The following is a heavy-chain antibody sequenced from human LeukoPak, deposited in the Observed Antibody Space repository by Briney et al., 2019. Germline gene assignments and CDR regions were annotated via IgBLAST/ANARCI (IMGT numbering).Heavy chain of an antibody. CDR3: AREGNLGGNYFFDY. Sequence: GASVKVSCKASGYXFTGYYIHWVRQAPGQGLEWMGWFNPNSGGTNYAQKFQGRVTMTRDTSISTAYMDLSRLRSDDTAVYYCAREGNLGGNYFFDYWGQGTLVTVSS. CDR2: FNPNSGGT. J-gene: IGHJ4*02. CDR1: GYXFTGYY. D-gene: IGHD4-23*01. V-gene: IGHV1-2*02.